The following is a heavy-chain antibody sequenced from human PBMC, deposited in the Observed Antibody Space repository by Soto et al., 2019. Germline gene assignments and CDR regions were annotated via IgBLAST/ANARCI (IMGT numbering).Heavy chain of an antibody. J-gene: IGHJ6*02. CDR1: GYTFTSYD. CDR2: MNPNSGNT. V-gene: IGHV1-8*01. CDR3: ARGRESRMVRGLYYYDIDV. Sequence: ASVKVSCKASGYTFTSYDINWVRQATGQGLEWMGWMNPNSGNTGYAQKFQGRVTMTRNTSISTAYMELSSLRSEDTAVYYCARGRESRMVRGLYYYDIDVWGQGTTVTVSS. D-gene: IGHD3-10*01.